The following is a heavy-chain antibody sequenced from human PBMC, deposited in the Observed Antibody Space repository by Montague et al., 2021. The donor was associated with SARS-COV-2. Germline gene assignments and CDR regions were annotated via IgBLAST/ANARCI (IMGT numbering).Heavy chain of an antibody. Sequence: SLRLSCAVSGFTFSSYGMHWVRQALGKGLEWVAVISYDGSNKYYADSVKGRFTISRDNSKNTLYLQMNSLRAEDTAVYYCAKDFMSLMVYAMVYYYGMDVWGQGTTVTVSS. CDR3: AKDFMSLMVYAMVYYYGMDV. J-gene: IGHJ6*02. V-gene: IGHV3-30*18. CDR1: GFTFSSYG. D-gene: IGHD2-8*01. CDR2: ISYDGSNK.